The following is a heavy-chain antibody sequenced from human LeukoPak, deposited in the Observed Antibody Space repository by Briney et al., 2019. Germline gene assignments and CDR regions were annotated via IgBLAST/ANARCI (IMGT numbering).Heavy chain of an antibody. V-gene: IGHV3-20*04. J-gene: IGHJ4*02. D-gene: IGHD6-19*01. CDR2: INWNGGST. Sequence: GGSLRLSCAASGFTFDDYGMSWVRQAPGKGLEWVSGINWNGGSTGYADSVKGRFTISRDNAKNSLYLQMNSLRAEDTALYYCARAPRMAAVAGHDYWGQGTLVTVSS. CDR1: GFTFDDYG. CDR3: ARAPRMAAVAGHDY.